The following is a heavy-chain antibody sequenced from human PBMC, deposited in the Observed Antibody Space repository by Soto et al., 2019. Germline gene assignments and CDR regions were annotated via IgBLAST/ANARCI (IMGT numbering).Heavy chain of an antibody. D-gene: IGHD4-4*01. CDR2: IYYRGST. CDR1: GGSISSGGYY. J-gene: IGHJ5*02. V-gene: IGHV4-31*03. CDR3: ARTTPKGENWFDP. Sequence: SETLSLTCTVSGGSISSGGYYWSWIRQHPGKGLEWIGYIYYRGSTYYNPSLKSRVTIXVXTXXXXVSLXLXXWTXPCTAAYYCARTTPKGENWFDPWGQGTLVTVS.